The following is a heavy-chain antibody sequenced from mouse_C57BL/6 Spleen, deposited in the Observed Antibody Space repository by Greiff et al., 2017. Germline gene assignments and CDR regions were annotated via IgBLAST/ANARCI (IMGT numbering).Heavy chain of an antibody. CDR2: INYDGSST. CDR3: ARVNDYDGYWYFDV. V-gene: IGHV5-16*01. Sequence: EVKLVESEGGLVQPGSSMKLSCTASGFTFSDYYMAWVRQVPEKGLEWVANINYDGSSTYYLDSLKSRFIISRDNAKNILYLQMSSLKSEDTATYYCARVNDYDGYWYFDVWGTGTTVTVSS. D-gene: IGHD2-4*01. CDR1: GFTFSDYY. J-gene: IGHJ1*03.